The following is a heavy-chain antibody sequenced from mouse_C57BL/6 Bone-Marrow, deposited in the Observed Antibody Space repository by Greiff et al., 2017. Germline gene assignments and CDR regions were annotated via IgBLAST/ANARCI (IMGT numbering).Heavy chain of an antibody. CDR1: GFTFSDYG. Sequence: EVQGVESGGGLVQPGGSLKLSCAASGFTFSDYGMAWVRQAPRKGPEWVAFISNLAYSIYYADTVTGRFTIEREKDKNTLYLEMSSLRSEDTAMYYCARLGYYYGHYARDYWGQGTSVTVSS. D-gene: IGHD1-1*01. V-gene: IGHV5-15*01. CDR2: ISNLAYSI. CDR3: ARLGYYYGHYARDY. J-gene: IGHJ4*01.